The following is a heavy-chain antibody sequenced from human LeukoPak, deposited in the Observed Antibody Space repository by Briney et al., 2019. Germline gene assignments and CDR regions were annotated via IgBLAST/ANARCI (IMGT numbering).Heavy chain of an antibody. CDR3: ASLAGVQLMDY. J-gene: IGHJ4*02. D-gene: IGHD5-18*01. Sequence: SQTLSLTCTVSGGSISSGDYFWSWIRRPPGAGLEWIGHIYYSGSTYYNPSLKSRVTISVDTSKNQFSLKLSSVTAADTAVYYCASLAGVQLMDYWGQGTLVTVSS. CDR2: IYYSGST. CDR1: GGSISSGDYF. V-gene: IGHV4-30-4*01.